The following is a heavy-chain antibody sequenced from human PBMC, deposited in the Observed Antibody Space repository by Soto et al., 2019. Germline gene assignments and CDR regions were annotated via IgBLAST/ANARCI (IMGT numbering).Heavy chain of an antibody. CDR1: GYTFTSYA. Sequence: ASVKVSCKASGYTFTSYAMHWVRQAPGQRLEWMGWINAGNGNTKYSQKFQGRVTITRDTSASTAYMELSSLRSEDTAVYYCARDRYYGSGSPRPYYGMDVWGQGTTVTVSS. CDR3: ARDRYYGSGSPRPYYGMDV. D-gene: IGHD3-10*01. CDR2: INAGNGNT. V-gene: IGHV1-3*01. J-gene: IGHJ6*02.